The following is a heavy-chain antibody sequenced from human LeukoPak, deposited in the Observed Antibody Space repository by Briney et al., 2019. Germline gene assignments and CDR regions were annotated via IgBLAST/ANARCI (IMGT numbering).Heavy chain of an antibody. CDR2: ISWNSGSI. CDR1: GFTFDDYA. CDR3: AKAKYGTHYYCDY. V-gene: IGHV3-9*01. Sequence: GRSLRLSCAASGFTFDDYAKHWVRQAPGKGLEWVSGISWNSGSIGYADSVKGRFTISRDNAKNSLYLQMNSLRAEDTALYYCAKAKYGTHYYCDYWGQGTLVTVSS. J-gene: IGHJ4*02. D-gene: IGHD2/OR15-2a*01.